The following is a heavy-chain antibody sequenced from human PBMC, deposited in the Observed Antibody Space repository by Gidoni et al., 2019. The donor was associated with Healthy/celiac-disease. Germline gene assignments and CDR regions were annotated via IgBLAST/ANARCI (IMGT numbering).Heavy chain of an antibody. CDR1: GGSISSGGYY. CDR3: ASRVVTAIKDAFDI. D-gene: IGHD2-21*02. J-gene: IGHJ3*02. CDR2: IYYSGST. V-gene: IGHV4-31*03. Sequence: QVQLQESGPGLVKPSQTLSLTCTVPGGSISSGGYYWSWIRQHPGKGLEWIGYIYYSGSTYYNPSLKSRVTISVDTSKNQFSLKLSSVTAADTAVYYCASRVVTAIKDAFDIWGQGTMVTVSS.